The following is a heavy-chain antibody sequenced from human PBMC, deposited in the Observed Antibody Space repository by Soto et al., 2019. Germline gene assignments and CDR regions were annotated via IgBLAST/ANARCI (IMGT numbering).Heavy chain of an antibody. J-gene: IGHJ6*02. D-gene: IGHD2-2*01. V-gene: IGHV1-69*01. CDR1: RGTFSSYA. CDR2: IIPISDTT. CDR3: ARSQGSTTSLEIYYYYYYGMDV. Sequence: QVQLVQSGAEVKKPGCSVKVSCKASRGTFSSYAISWVRQAPGQGLEWMGGIIPISDTTNYAQKFQGRVTITADESTSTAYMELSSLRSEDTAVYYCARSQGSTTSLEIYYYYYYGMDVWGQGTTVTVSS.